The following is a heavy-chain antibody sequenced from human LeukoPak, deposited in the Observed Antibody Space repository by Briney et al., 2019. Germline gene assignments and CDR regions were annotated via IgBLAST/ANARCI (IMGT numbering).Heavy chain of an antibody. CDR1: GYTFTSYT. J-gene: IGHJ4*02. V-gene: IGHV7-4-1*02. Sequence: VASVKVSCKASGYTFTSYTMNWVRQAPGQGLEWMGWINTNTGNPTYAQGFTGRFVFSLDTSVSTAYLQISSLRAEDTAVYYCARGFLKSGSGSYYNSDWGQGTLVTVSS. CDR2: INTNTGNP. D-gene: IGHD3-10*01. CDR3: ARGFLKSGSGSYYNSD.